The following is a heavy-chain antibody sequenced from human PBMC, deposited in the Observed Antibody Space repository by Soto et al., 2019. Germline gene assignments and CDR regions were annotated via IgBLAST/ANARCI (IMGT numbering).Heavy chain of an antibody. D-gene: IGHD6-13*01. CDR3: ARIAASGRGWDV. CDR1: GFTFSSYW. V-gene: IGHV3-7*01. Sequence: EVQLVESGGGLVQPGGSLRLSCVDSGFTFSSYWMSWVRQAPVKGLEWVGNIKQDGSEENYVESVKGRFTISRDNAKNSMYRQMNRLRVAEPAVYYCARIAASGRGWDVWGQGTTVVVSS. J-gene: IGHJ6*02. CDR2: IKQDGSEE.